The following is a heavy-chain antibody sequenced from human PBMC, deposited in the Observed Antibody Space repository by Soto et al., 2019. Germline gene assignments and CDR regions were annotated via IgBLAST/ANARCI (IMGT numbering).Heavy chain of an antibody. CDR1: GYNLTIYA. V-gene: IGHV1-3*01. J-gene: IGHJ4*02. CDR3: AREGPIAEPVLLS. D-gene: IGHD6-13*01. CDR2: INADNGNT. Sequence: VQLVQSGAEVKKPGASVKLSCKASGYNLTIYALHWVRQAPGQRLEWMGWINADNGNTKYSQKFQGRVTMTRDTSANTAYMELSSLRQEDTAVYYCAREGPIAEPVLLSWGQATLVTVSS.